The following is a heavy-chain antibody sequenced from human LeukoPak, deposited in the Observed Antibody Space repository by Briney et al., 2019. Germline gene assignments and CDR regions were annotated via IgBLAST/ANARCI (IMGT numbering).Heavy chain of an antibody. V-gene: IGHV1-18*01. CDR2: ISAYNGNT. CDR3: ARRPITAINWFDP. Sequence: ASVKVSCKASGYTFTSYGISWVRQAPGQGLEWMGWISAYNGNTNYAQKFQGRVTMTTDTTTSTAYMELRSLRSDATAVYYCARRPITAINWFDPWGQGTLVTVSS. D-gene: IGHD3-10*01. CDR1: GYTFTSYG. J-gene: IGHJ5*02.